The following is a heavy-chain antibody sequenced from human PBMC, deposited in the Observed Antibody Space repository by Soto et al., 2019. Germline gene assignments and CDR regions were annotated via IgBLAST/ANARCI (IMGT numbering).Heavy chain of an antibody. CDR2: ISGSGGST. D-gene: IGHD2-15*01. V-gene: IGHV3-23*01. J-gene: IGHJ4*02. CDR1: GFTFSSYA. Sequence: GGSLRLSCAASGFTFSSYAMSWVRQAPGKGLEWVSAISGSGGSTYYADSVKGRFTISRDNSKNTLYLQMNSLRAEDTAVYYCATADRYCSGGSCYYTPPDYWGQGTLVTVSS. CDR3: ATADRYCSGGSCYYTPPDY.